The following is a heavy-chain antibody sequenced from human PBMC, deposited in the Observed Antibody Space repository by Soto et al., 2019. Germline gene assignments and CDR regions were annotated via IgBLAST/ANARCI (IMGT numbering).Heavy chain of an antibody. V-gene: IGHV1-8*01. CDR2: MNPNSGNT. Sequence: ASVKVSCKASGYTFTSYDINWVRQATGQGLEWMGWMNPNSGNTGYAQKFQGRVTMTRNTSISTAYMELSSLRSEDTAVYYCAGDDFWSGYSYYYYYMDVWGKGTTVTVSS. D-gene: IGHD3-3*01. CDR1: GYTFTSYD. CDR3: AGDDFWSGYSYYYYYMDV. J-gene: IGHJ6*03.